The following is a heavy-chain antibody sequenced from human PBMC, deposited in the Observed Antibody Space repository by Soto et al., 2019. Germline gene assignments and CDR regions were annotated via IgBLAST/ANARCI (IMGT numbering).Heavy chain of an antibody. D-gene: IGHD2-8*01. J-gene: IGHJ4*02. CDR1: GYTFTSYG. CDR3: ARHGNGDDY. V-gene: IGHV1-18*01. Sequence: QVQLVQSGAEVKKPGASVKVSCKASGYTFTSYGGNWVRQAPGQGLEWMGWIRSYNNSTNYAQKLRGRVTMTTDTSTNTAYMELRSLRSDDTAVYYCARHGNGDDYWGQGTLVTVSS. CDR2: IRSYNNST.